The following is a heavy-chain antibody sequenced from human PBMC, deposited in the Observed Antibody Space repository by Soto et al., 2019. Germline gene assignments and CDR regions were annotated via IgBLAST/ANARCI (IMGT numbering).Heavy chain of an antibody. J-gene: IGHJ4*02. Sequence: SQTLSLTCAISGDSVSSNTAAWNWIRSSPSRGLEWLGRTYYRSNWRHDYAVSVKSRITVNPDTSKNHFSLQLNSVTPDDTAVYYFARGVAGSGFDLWAQGTLLTLSS. CDR1: GDSVSSNTAA. V-gene: IGHV6-1*01. D-gene: IGHD6-19*01. CDR2: TYYRSNWRH. CDR3: ARGVAGSGFDL.